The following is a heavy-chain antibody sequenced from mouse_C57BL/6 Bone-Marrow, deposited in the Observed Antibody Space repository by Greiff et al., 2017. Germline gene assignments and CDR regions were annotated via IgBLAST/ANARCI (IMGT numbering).Heavy chain of an antibody. Sequence: EVQLVESGPELVKPGASVKIPCKASGYTFTDYNMDWVQQSHGKSLEWIGDINPNNGGTNYNQKFKGKATLTVDKYSSTAYMQLRSLTSEDTAVYYCARGYYGSTFAYWGQGTLVTVSA. CDR2: INPNNGGT. CDR1: GYTFTDYN. CDR3: ARGYYGSTFAY. J-gene: IGHJ3*01. D-gene: IGHD1-1*01. V-gene: IGHV1-18*01.